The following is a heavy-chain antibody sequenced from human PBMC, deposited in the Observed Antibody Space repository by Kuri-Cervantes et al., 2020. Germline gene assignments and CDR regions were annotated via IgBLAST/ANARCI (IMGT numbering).Heavy chain of an antibody. CDR2: IYSGGST. Sequence: GESLKISCVASGFTVSSNYMSWVRQAPGKGLEWVSVIYSGGSTYYADSVKGRFTISRDNSKNTLYLQMNSLRAEDTAVYYCAREGPYWARYYYYGMDVWGQGTTVTVSS. CDR1: GFTVSSNY. V-gene: IGHV3-53*01. D-gene: IGHD2-8*02. CDR3: AREGPYWARYYYYGMDV. J-gene: IGHJ6*02.